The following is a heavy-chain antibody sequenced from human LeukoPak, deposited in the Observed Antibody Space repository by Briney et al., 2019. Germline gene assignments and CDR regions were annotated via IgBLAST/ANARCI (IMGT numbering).Heavy chain of an antibody. J-gene: IGHJ4*02. Sequence: GGSLRLSCAASGSIFSTYYMSWVSQPQGKGLEWVSISYSGGSTYYADSVKGRFTISRDSSKDTLHLQMNSLRAEDTAVYYCTRAGQWTYGFQDYWGQGTLVTVSS. V-gene: IGHV3-66*01. CDR1: GSIFSTYY. CDR2: SYSGGST. D-gene: IGHD3-10*01. CDR3: TRAGQWTYGFQDY.